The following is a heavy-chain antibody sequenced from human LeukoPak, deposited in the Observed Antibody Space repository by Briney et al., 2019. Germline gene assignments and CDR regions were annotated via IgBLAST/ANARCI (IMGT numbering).Heavy chain of an antibody. CDR2: INPNSGGT. Sequence: ASVKVSCKASGYTFTGYYMHWGRQAPGQGLEWMGWINPNSGGTNNAQKFQGRVTMTRDTSISTAYMVLSRLRSDDTAVYYCAAEPLATFGFDYWGQGTLVTVSS. CDR3: AAEPLATFGFDY. D-gene: IGHD3-10*02. V-gene: IGHV1-2*02. CDR1: GYTFTGYY. J-gene: IGHJ4*02.